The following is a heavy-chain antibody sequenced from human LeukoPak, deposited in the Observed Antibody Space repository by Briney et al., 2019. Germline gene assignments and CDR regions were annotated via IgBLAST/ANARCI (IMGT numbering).Heavy chain of an antibody. CDR2: ISTSSRST. D-gene: IGHD3-10*01. CDR3: ARSAVRGVACDY. V-gene: IGHV3-48*01. CDR1: GLTFSGFS. Sequence: GGSLRLSCTASGLTFSGFSMHWVRQAPGKGLEWLSYISTSSRSTYYADSVKGRFTISRDNAKNTLFLDMHSLRPGDSAVYYCARSAVRGVACDYWGQGTLLTVSS. J-gene: IGHJ4*02.